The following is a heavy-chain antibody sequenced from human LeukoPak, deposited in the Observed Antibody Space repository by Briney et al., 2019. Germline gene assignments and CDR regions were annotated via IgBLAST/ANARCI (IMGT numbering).Heavy chain of an antibody. V-gene: IGHV4-39*07. CDR3: ARDDCTNGVCLFDY. J-gene: IGHJ4*02. D-gene: IGHD2-8*01. CDR2: IYYSGST. Sequence: PSETLSLTCTVSGGSISSSSYYWGWIRQPPGKGLEWIGSIYYSGSTYYNPSLKSRVTISVDTSMIQFSLKLSSVTAADTAVYYCARDDCTNGVCLFDYWGQGTLVTVSS. CDR1: GGSISSSSYY.